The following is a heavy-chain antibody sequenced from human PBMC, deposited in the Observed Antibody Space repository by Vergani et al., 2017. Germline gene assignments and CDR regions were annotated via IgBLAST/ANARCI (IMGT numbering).Heavy chain of an antibody. V-gene: IGHV3-15*01. CDR3: ARGPLRWRGAFDI. CDR1: GFTFSNAW. Sequence: EVQLVESGGGLVKPGGSLRLSCAASGFTFSNAWMSWVRQAPGKGLEWVGRIKSKTDGGTTDYAAPVKGRFTIARHNSKNTLYLQMNSLRAEDTAVYYCARGPLRWRGAFDIWGQGTMVTVSS. J-gene: IGHJ3*02. CDR2: IKSKTDGGTT. D-gene: IGHD4-23*01.